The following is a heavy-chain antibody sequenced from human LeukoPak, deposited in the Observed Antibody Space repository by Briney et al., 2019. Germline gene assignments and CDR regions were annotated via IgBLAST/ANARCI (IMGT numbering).Heavy chain of an antibody. J-gene: IGHJ4*02. V-gene: IGHV4-59*01. CDR2: IYYSGST. D-gene: IGHD3-10*01. CDR3: ARGALLWFGDRMEYYFGY. Sequence: SETLSLTCTVSGGSISSYYWSWIRQPPGKGLEWIGYIYYSGSTNYNPSLKSRVTISVDTSKNQFSLKLSSMTAADTAVYYCARGALLWFGDRMEYYFGYWGQGTLLTVSS. CDR1: GGSISSYY.